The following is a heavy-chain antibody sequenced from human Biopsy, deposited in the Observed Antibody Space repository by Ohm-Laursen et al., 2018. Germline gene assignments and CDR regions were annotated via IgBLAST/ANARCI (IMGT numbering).Heavy chain of an antibody. Sequence: PSDTLSLTWTVSGGSVSSNTDYWAWLRQPPGKGLEWIGSIFYTGIIFYNPSLKSRVSISIDTSKNQFSLDLNSVTASDTALYYCARHPTGFWFDPWGQGTLVIVSS. CDR1: GGSVSSNTDY. J-gene: IGHJ5*02. CDR2: IFYTGII. V-gene: IGHV4-39*01. CDR3: ARHPTGFWFDP.